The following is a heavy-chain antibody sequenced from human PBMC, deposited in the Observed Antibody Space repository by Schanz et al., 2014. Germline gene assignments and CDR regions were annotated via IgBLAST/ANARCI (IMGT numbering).Heavy chain of an antibody. J-gene: IGHJ4*02. CDR2: INTNTANP. CDR3: ARDRDQWDGNYLDY. D-gene: IGHD1-26*01. V-gene: IGHV7-4-1*02. CDR1: GYTFTNYA. Sequence: QVQLVQSGSELRKPGASVKVSCKASGYTFTNYALNWVRQAPGQGLEWMGWINTNTANPTYAQGFTGRFVYTLDASVTTAYLEISSLKAEDTAVYYCARDRDQWDGNYLDYWGQGTLVTVSS.